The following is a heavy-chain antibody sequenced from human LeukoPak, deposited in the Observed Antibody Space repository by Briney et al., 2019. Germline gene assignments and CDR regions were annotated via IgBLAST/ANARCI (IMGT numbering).Heavy chain of an antibody. V-gene: IGHV3-30*18. D-gene: IGHD6-13*01. CDR2: ILSDGSKE. CDR1: GFTFSSYS. Sequence: PGGSLRLSCAASGFTFSSYSMNWVRQAPGKGLEWVAVILSDGSKEFYTDSVKGRFTISRDNSKNTLYLQMNSLRAEDTAVYYCAKATSSSWYLNGQYYSDYWGQGTLVTVSS. CDR3: AKATSSSWYLNGQYYSDY. J-gene: IGHJ4*02.